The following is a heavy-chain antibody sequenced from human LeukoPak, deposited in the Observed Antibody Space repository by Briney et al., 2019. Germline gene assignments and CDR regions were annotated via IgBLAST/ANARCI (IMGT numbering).Heavy chain of an antibody. J-gene: IGHJ6*02. CDR2: ISPYNGNI. Sequence: ASVKVSCKTSGYTFSNYDITWVRQAPGQGLEWMGWISPYNGNINYAQNTQGRVTMTTDTSTSTAYMELRSLRFEDTAVYYCARLISLTTPPYFYYDMDVWGQGTTVIVSS. CDR3: ARLISLTTPPYFYYDMDV. D-gene: IGHD1-1*01. V-gene: IGHV1-18*01. CDR1: GYTFSNYD.